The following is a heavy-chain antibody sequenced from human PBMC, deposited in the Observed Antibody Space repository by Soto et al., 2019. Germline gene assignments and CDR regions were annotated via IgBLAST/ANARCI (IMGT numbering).Heavy chain of an antibody. CDR2: ISAYNGNT. J-gene: IGHJ3*02. Sequence: GASVKVSCKASGYTFTSYGISWVRQAPGQGLEWMGWISAYNGNTNYAQKLQGRVTMTTDTSTSTAYMELRSLRSDDTAVYYCARDLRLGSGWTDDFDSWGQGTMVTVSS. CDR3: ARDLRLGSGWTDDFDS. V-gene: IGHV1-18*01. D-gene: IGHD6-19*01. CDR1: GYTFTSYG.